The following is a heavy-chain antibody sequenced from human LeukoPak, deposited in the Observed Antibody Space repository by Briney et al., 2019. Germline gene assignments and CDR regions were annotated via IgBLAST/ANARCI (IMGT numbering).Heavy chain of an antibody. D-gene: IGHD6-6*01. CDR2: ISAYNGNT. CDR3: ARDLIAVRPGWFDP. V-gene: IGHV1-18*01. Sequence: ASVKVSCTASGYTFNTYGISWVRQAPGQRPEWMGWISAYNGNTNYAQKFQGRVTMTTDTSTSTAYMELRSLRSDDTAVYFCARDLIAVRPGWFDPWGQGTLVTVSS. CDR1: GYTFNTYG. J-gene: IGHJ5*02.